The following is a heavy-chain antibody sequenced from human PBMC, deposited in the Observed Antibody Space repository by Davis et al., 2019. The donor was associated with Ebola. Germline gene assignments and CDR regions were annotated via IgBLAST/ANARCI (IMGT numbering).Heavy chain of an antibody. D-gene: IGHD2-21*02. CDR2: IYHSGTT. Sequence: SETLSLTCTVSGDSISSFYWSWIRQPPGRRLEWIGYIYHSGTTHYNPSLKSRVTISLDTSKNQFSLKLTSVTAADTAVYYGARAVVVMTASGAKYYFDYWGQGTLLTVSS. CDR3: ARAVVVMTASGAKYYFDY. CDR1: GDSISSFY. J-gene: IGHJ4*02. V-gene: IGHV4-59*01.